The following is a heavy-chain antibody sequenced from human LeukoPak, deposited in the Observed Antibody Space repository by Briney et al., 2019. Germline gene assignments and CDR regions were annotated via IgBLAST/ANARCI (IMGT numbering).Heavy chain of an antibody. CDR1: GGTFSSYA. J-gene: IGHJ4*02. Sequence: SVKVSCXASGGTFSSYAISWVRQAPGQGLEWMGRIIPISGTANYAQKFQGRVTITTDESTSTAYMELSSLRSEDTAVYYCARGPAVAGTGGDYWGQRTLVTVSS. V-gene: IGHV1-69*05. D-gene: IGHD6-19*01. CDR3: ARGPAVAGTGGDY. CDR2: IIPISGTA.